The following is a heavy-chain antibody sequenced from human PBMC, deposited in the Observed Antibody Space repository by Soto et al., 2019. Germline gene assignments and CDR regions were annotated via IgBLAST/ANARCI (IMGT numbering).Heavy chain of an antibody. Sequence: GGSLRLSCAASGLSVGGNHLTWVRQAPGKGLEWVAVIHTSGDTYYADSVQGRFTISRDNSKNTVYLQMNSLRVGDTAMYFCARGVNDDSWGQGTLVTVSS. CDR2: IHTSGDT. J-gene: IGHJ4*02. V-gene: IGHV3-53*01. CDR1: GLSVGGNH. CDR3: ARGVNDDS. D-gene: IGHD2-8*01.